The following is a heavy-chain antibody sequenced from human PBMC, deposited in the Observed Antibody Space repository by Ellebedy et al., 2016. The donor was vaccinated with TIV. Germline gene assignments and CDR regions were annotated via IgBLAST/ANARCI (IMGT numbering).Heavy chain of an antibody. Sequence: GESLKISCAASGFTFDDYTMHWVRQAPGKGLEWVSLISWDGCSTYYADSVKGRFTISRDNSKHSLYLQMNSLRTEDTALYYCAKGPMGTYYFDYWGQGTLVTVSS. V-gene: IGHV3-43*01. CDR1: GFTFDDYT. J-gene: IGHJ4*02. D-gene: IGHD7-27*01. CDR3: AKGPMGTYYFDY. CDR2: ISWDGCST.